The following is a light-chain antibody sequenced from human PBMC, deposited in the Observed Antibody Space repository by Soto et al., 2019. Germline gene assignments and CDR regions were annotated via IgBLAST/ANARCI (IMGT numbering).Light chain of an antibody. V-gene: IGKV1-39*01. CDR2: AAS. CDR3: QQSYSTPEALT. CDR1: QSISTY. J-gene: IGKJ4*01. Sequence: DIQMTQSPSSLSASVGDSVTITSRASQSISTYLNWYQQKPGKAPKLLIYAASSLQSGVPSRFSGSGSGTDFTLTISSLQPEDFASYYCQQSYSTPEALTFGGGTKVEIK.